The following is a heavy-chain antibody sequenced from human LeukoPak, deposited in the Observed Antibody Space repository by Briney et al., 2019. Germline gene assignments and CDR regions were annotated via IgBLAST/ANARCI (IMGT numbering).Heavy chain of an antibody. CDR3: ARSSVAAKWANYYYYYMDV. CDR2: INTNTGNP. J-gene: IGHJ6*03. Sequence: GASVKVSCKASGYTFTSYAMNWVRQAPGQGLEWMGRINTNTGNPTYAQGFTGRFVFSLDTSVSTAYLQISSLKAEDTAVYYCARSSVAAKWANYYYYYMDVWGKGTTVTVSS. V-gene: IGHV7-4-1*02. CDR1: GYTFTSYA. D-gene: IGHD2-15*01.